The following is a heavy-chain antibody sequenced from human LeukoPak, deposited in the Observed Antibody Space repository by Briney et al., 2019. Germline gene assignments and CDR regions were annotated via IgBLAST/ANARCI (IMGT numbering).Heavy chain of an antibody. CDR2: TGSDGKKT. CDR3: ARQMVEGQQNYYTDV. V-gene: IGHV3-33*01. Sequence: GGSLRPSCAASGFTFNRYGMHWVRQAPGKGLEWVAFTGSDGKKTFYGDSLNGRFTISIDNFEDTVFLQMNTMRAEDTAVYYCARQMVEGQQNYYTDVPGNGTTVTVSS. J-gene: IGHJ6*03. CDR1: GFTFNRYG. D-gene: IGHD2-15*01.